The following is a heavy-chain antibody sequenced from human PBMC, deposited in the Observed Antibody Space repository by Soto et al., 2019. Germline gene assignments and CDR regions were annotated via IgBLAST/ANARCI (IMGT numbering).Heavy chain of an antibody. J-gene: IGHJ3*02. V-gene: IGHV3-23*01. CDR2: ISGSGGST. CDR1: GCTFSNDA. CDR3: AKDFAFDI. Sequence: GRLRRSGAASGCTFSNDAMSWVRQAPGKGLEWVSAISGSGGSTYYADSVKGRFTISRDNSKNTLYLQMNSLRAEDTAVYYCAKDFAFDIWGQGTMVTVSS.